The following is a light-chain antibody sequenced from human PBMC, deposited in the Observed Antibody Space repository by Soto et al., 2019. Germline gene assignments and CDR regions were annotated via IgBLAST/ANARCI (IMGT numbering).Light chain of an antibody. J-gene: IGLJ2*01. CDR1: SSDVGGYNY. CDR2: EVS. CDR3: SSYAGSNNLVV. V-gene: IGLV2-8*01. Sequence: QSVLTQPPSASGSPGQSVTISCTGTSSDVGGYNYVSWYQQHPGKAPKLMIYEVSQRPPGVPDRLSGSKSGNTASLTVSGLQAEDEADYYCSSYAGSNNLVVFGGGTKLTVL.